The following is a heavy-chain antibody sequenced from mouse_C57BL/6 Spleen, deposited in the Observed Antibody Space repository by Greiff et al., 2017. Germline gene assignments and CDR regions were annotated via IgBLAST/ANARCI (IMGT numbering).Heavy chain of an antibody. V-gene: IGHV1-26*01. J-gene: IGHJ4*01. D-gene: IGHD2-2*01. CDR2: INPNNGGT. Sequence: EVQLQQSGPELVKPGASVKISCKASGYTFTDYYMNWVKQSNGKSLEWIGDINPNNGGTSYNQKFKGKATLTVDKSSSTAYMELRSLTSEDSAVXYYARRYGYVYDMDYWGQGTSVTVSS. CDR3: ARRYGYVYDMDY. CDR1: GYTFTDYY.